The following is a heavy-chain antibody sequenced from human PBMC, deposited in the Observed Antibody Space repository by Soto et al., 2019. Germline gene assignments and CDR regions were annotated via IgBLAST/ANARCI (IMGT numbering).Heavy chain of an antibody. J-gene: IGHJ4*02. CDR3: ATPRSYESRRYYQRPRPRTIEY. CDR2: ISAGGGST. V-gene: IGHV3-23*01. D-gene: IGHD3-22*01. Sequence: GGSLRLSCAASGFTFANYAMSWVRRAPGKGLEWVSEISAGGGSTLYAGGSGSRTYYADSVKGRFTISRDNSKNTLYLQMNTLRAEDTAVYYCATPRSYESRRYYQRPRPRTIEYWGQGALVTVSS. CDR1: GFTFANYA.